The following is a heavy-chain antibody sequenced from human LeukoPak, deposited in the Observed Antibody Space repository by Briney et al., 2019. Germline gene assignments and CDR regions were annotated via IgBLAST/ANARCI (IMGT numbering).Heavy chain of an antibody. CDR2: IIPIFGTA. V-gene: IGHV1-69*13. Sequence: ASVKVSCKASGGTLSSYDISWVRQAPGQGLEWMGGIIPIFGTANYAQKFQGRVTITADESTSTAYMELSSLRSEDTAVYYCAGPLVTLGSAVAGTGDYWGQGTLVTVSS. D-gene: IGHD6-19*01. CDR3: AGPLVTLGSAVAGTGDY. J-gene: IGHJ4*02. CDR1: GGTLSSYD.